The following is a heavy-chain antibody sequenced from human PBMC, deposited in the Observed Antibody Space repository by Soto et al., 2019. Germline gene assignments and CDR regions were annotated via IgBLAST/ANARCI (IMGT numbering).Heavy chain of an antibody. Sequence: QMQLVQSGAEARKPGASVKVSCKTSGYTFTGYHLNWVRQAPGRGLEWVGWINPKTGDTNNAQKFQGRVTMTTDTSISTGYMELSGLKSDDTAVYYCVTGDHLVRWGQGTRVTVSS. CDR1: GYTFTGYH. CDR3: VTGDHLVR. V-gene: IGHV1-2*02. J-gene: IGHJ4*02. CDR2: INPKTGDT. D-gene: IGHD6-6*01.